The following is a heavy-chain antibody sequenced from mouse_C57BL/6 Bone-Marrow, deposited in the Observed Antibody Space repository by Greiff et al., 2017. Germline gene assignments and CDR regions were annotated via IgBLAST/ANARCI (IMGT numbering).Heavy chain of an antibody. CDR3: ARPYHRDDGWLYAMDY. J-gene: IGHJ4*01. CDR1: GYTFTDYN. V-gene: IGHV1-18*01. Sequence: EVQRVESGPELVKPGASVKIPCKASGYTFTDYNMDWVKPSPGKSLEWIGDINPNNGGTIYNQKFKGKATLTVDKSSSTADMAPRSLTSEDPAVYYCARPYHRDDGWLYAMDYWGQGTSVTVSS. CDR2: INPNNGGT. D-gene: IGHD1-1*02.